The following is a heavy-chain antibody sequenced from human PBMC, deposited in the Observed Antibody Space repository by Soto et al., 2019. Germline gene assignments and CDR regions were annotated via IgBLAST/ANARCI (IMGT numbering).Heavy chain of an antibody. V-gene: IGHV3-33*01. J-gene: IGHJ6*02. CDR3: ARSFGVSGRYFYYYGLDV. D-gene: IGHD2-8*01. Sequence: VQLVESGGGVAQAGSSLRLSCAASGFTLSSSDMHWVRQAPCKGLEWVSDIWNDGSHKDYVDSVKGRFSVSRDKSKNTVYLQMNSLRAEDTAVYYCARSFGVSGRYFYYYGLDVWGQGTTVTVSS. CDR2: IWNDGSHK. CDR1: GFTLSSSD.